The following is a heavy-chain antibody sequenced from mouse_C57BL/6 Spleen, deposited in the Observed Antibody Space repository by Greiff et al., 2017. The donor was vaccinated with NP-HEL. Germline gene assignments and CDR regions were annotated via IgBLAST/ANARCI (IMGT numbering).Heavy chain of an antibody. CDR2: IYPGDGDT. CDR3: SPYYCGSPGFAD. D-gene: IGHD1-1*01. J-gene: IGHJ3*01. Sequence: QVQLQQSGAELVKPGASVKISCKASGYAFSSYWMNWVKQRPGKGLEWIGQIYPGDGDTNYNGKFKGKATLTADTSSSTAYMQLSSLTSEDSAVYICSPYYCGSPGFADWGKGTLVTVSA. V-gene: IGHV1-80*01. CDR1: GYAFSSYW.